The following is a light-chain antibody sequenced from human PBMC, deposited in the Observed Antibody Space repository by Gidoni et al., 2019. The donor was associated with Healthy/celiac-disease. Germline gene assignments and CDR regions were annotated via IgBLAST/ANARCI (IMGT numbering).Light chain of an antibody. CDR2: DDS. Sequence: YVLTQPPPVSVAPGQTARITCGGNNIGSKSVHWYQQKPGQTPVLVVYDDSDRPSGIPERFSGSNSGNTATLTISRVEAEDEADDYCQVWYSSSDHPGYVFGTGTKVTVL. CDR1: NIGSKS. CDR3: QVWYSSSDHPGYV. V-gene: IGLV3-21*02. J-gene: IGLJ1*01.